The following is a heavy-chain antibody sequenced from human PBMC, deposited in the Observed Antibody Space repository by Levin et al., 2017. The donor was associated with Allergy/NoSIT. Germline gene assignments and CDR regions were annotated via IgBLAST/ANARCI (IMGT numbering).Heavy chain of an antibody. V-gene: IGHV3-23*01. Sequence: GESLKISCAASGFTFSRYAMTWVRQAPGKGLEWVSTITSSGGSTYYADSVKGRFTISRDNSKNTLYLQMNSLRAEDTAVYYCAKVPCSGDCYLLDYWGQGTLVTVSS. CDR1: GFTFSRYA. CDR2: ITSSGGST. J-gene: IGHJ4*02. D-gene: IGHD2-21*02. CDR3: AKVPCSGDCYLLDY.